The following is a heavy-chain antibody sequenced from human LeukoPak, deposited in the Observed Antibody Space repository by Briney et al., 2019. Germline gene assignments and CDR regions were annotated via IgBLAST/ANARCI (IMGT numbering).Heavy chain of an antibody. J-gene: IGHJ5*02. CDR1: GYTFRNYY. Sequence: ASVKDSCKASGYTFRNYYVHWLRPAPGQGLEWMGVINPSGGSTNYAQKFQGRVTMTRDTSTSTVYMEMSSLRSEDTAVYYCARDSTVATFRGCVDPWGQGTLVTVSS. V-gene: IGHV1-46*01. CDR2: INPSGGST. D-gene: IGHD4-17*01. CDR3: ARDSTVATFRGCVDP.